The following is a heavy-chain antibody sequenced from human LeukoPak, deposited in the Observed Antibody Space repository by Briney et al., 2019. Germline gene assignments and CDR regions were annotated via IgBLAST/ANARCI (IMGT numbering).Heavy chain of an antibody. Sequence: SETLSLTCTVSGGSISSYYWSWIRQPAGKGLEWIGRIYTSGSTNYNPSLKSRVTMSVDTSKNQFSLKLSSVTAADTAVYYCARVRYCSSTSCYPIDYWGQGTLVTVSS. CDR3: ARVRYCSSTSCYPIDY. CDR1: GGSISSYY. V-gene: IGHV4-4*07. CDR2: IYTSGST. D-gene: IGHD2-2*01. J-gene: IGHJ4*02.